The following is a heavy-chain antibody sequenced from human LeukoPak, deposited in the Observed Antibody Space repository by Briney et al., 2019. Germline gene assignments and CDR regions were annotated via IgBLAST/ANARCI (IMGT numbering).Heavy chain of an antibody. Sequence: PSETLSLTCTVSGSSIRSYYWSWIRKPPGKGLEWIGEINHSGSTNYNASLKSRVTISVDTSKNQFSLKLSSVTAADTAVYYCARGLGLYSGYDFLRYWGQGTLVTVSS. V-gene: IGHV4-34*01. J-gene: IGHJ4*02. D-gene: IGHD5-12*01. CDR2: INHSGST. CDR3: ARGLGLYSGYDFLRY. CDR1: GSSIRSYY.